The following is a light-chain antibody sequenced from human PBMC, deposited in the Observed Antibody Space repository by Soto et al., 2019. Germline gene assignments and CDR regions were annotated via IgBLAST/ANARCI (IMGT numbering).Light chain of an antibody. V-gene: IGKV1-17*01. CDR1: QGIRND. Sequence: DIQMTQSPSSLSASVGDRVTITCRASQGIRNDLCWYQQKPGNAPMRLIYAASSLQSVVPTRFSGSGSGTEFPLTSSRLHHEDFATYCCLQHNSYPHTFGQGTKVEIK. CDR2: AAS. J-gene: IGKJ1*01. CDR3: LQHNSYPHT.